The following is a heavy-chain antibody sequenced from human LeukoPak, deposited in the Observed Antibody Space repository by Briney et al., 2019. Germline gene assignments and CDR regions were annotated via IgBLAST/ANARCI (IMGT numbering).Heavy chain of an antibody. J-gene: IGHJ5*02. D-gene: IGHD3-22*01. V-gene: IGHV1-58*02. CDR1: GFTFTSFA. CDR3: AAERNYYDSSGRFDP. CDR2: IVVGSGNT. Sequence: ASVKVSCTASGFTFTSFAMQWVRQARGQRREGIGWIVVGSGNTNHAQKFQERVTITRDMSTSTAYMELSSLRSEDTAVYYCAAERNYYDSSGRFDPWGQGTLVTVSS.